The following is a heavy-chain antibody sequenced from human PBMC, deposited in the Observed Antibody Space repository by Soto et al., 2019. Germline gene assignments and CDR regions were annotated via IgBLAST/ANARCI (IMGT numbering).Heavy chain of an antibody. J-gene: IGHJ6*02. Sequence: NPSETLSLTCAVSGGSISSGGYSWSWIRQPPGKGLEWIGYIYHSGSTYYNPSLKSRVTISVDRSKNQFSLKLSSVTAADTAVYYCARVVPAARGYYYYGMDVWGQGTTVTVSS. CDR2: IYHSGST. V-gene: IGHV4-30-2*01. CDR3: ARVVPAARGYYYYGMDV. D-gene: IGHD2-2*01. CDR1: GGSISSGGYS.